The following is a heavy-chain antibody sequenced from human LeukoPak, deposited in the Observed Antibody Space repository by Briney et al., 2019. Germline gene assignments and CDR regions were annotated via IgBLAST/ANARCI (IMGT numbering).Heavy chain of an antibody. CDR2: IYYSGST. D-gene: IGHD3-10*01. J-gene: IGHJ5*02. V-gene: IGHV4-39*01. CDR1: GGSISSSIYY. Sequence: PSETLSLTCTVSGGSISSSIYYWGWIRQPPGKGLEWIGSIYYSGSTYYNPSLKSRVTISVDTSKNQFSLKLSSVTAADTAVYYCARLWFGEADNNWFDPWGQGTLVTVSS. CDR3: ARLWFGEADNNWFDP.